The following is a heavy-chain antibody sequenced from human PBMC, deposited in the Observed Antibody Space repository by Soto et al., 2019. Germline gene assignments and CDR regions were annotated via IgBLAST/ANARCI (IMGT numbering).Heavy chain of an antibody. V-gene: IGHV1-69*06. J-gene: IGHJ4*02. D-gene: IGHD3-22*01. CDR3: ARPYYDSSGYYLWDFDY. Sequence: QMQLVQSGAEVKKPGSSVKLSCKASGDSFNTFAVTWVRQAPGQGLEWMGGIIPNFDTPNYAQKFQGRVTIIADKSTSTPYMELSSLRSEDTAVYYCARPYYDSSGYYLWDFDYWGQGTLVTVSS. CDR2: IIPNFDTP. CDR1: GDSFNTFA.